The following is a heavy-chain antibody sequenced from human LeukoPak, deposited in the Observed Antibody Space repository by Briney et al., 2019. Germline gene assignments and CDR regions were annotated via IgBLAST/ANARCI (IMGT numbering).Heavy chain of an antibody. Sequence: PGGSLRLSCAASGFTVSSNYMSWVRQAPGKGLEWVSVIYSGGSTYYADSVKGRFTISRDNSKNTLYLQMNSLRAEDTAVYYCARVEDSGYYYYYMDVWGKGTTVTVPS. CDR1: GFTVSSNY. CDR3: ARVEDSGYYYYYMDV. V-gene: IGHV3-53*01. D-gene: IGHD3-10*01. J-gene: IGHJ6*03. CDR2: IYSGGST.